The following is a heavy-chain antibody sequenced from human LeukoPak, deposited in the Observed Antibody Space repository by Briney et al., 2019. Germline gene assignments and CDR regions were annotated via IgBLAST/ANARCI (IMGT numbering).Heavy chain of an antibody. CDR3: ARAIFGVVTDY. J-gene: IGHJ4*02. CDR2: INSDGSSR. V-gene: IGHV3-74*01. Sequence: GGSLRLSCAASGFTFSTYWMHWVRQAPGKGLVWVSRINSDGSSRSYADSVKGRFTISRDNAKNTLYLQMNSLRAEDTAVYYCARAIFGVVTDYWGQGTLVTVSS. D-gene: IGHD3-3*01. CDR1: GFTFSTYW.